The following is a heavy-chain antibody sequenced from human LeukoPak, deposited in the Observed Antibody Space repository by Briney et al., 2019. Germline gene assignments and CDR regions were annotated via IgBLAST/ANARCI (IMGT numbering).Heavy chain of an antibody. V-gene: IGHV1-2*02. D-gene: IGHD3-9*01. CDR2: INPNSGGT. Sequence: ASVKVSCKASGYTFTGYYMHWVRQAPGQGLEWMGWINPNSGGTNYAQKFQGRVTMTRDTSISTAYMELSRLRSDDTAVYYCTRAGVYDILTGYFAHGYYYYMDVWGKGTTVTVSS. CDR1: GYTFTGYY. CDR3: TRAGVYDILTGYFAHGYYYYMDV. J-gene: IGHJ6*03.